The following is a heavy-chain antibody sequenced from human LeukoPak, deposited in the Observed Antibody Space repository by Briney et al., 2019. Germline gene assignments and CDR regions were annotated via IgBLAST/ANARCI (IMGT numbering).Heavy chain of an antibody. J-gene: IGHJ6*03. Sequence: ASVKVSCKASGYTFTSYHLHWVRQAPGQGLEWMGIINPSGGSPNYAQKFQGRVTMTRDMSTSTAYMELSSLRSEDTAVYYCARDRKGRFGELPTSITGTTFDYYYYYMDVWGKGTTVTVSS. CDR3: ARDRKGRFGELPTSITGTTFDYYYYYMDV. V-gene: IGHV1-46*01. D-gene: IGHD1-20*01. CDR1: GYTFTSYH. CDR2: INPSGGSP.